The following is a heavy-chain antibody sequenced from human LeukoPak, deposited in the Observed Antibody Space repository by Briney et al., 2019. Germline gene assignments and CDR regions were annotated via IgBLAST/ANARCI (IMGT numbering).Heavy chain of an antibody. CDR2: IYYDGST. J-gene: IGHJ3*02. D-gene: IGHD1-26*01. Sequence: SDTLSLTCAVSGYSISSGYYWGWIRQPPGKGLESIGSIYYDGSTYYNPSLNSRVTISIDTSNNQFSLNLSSVSAADTAVYYCAREPPADSGSNDAFDIWGQGTMVTVSS. CDR3: AREPPADSGSNDAFDI. V-gene: IGHV4-38-2*02. CDR1: GYSISSGYY.